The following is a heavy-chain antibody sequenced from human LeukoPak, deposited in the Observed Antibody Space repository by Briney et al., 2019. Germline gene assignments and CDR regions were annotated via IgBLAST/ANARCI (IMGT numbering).Heavy chain of an antibody. CDR1: GGSITSSGYY. J-gene: IGHJ6*03. CDR2: IYYSGST. Sequence: PSETLSLTCTVSGGSITSSGYYWSWIRQPPGKGLEWIGYIYYSGSTNYNPSLKSRVTISVDTSKNQFSLKLSSVTAADTAVYYCARDPITFGEVSMDVWGKGTTVTVSS. V-gene: IGHV4-61*08. D-gene: IGHD3-16*01. CDR3: ARDPITFGEVSMDV.